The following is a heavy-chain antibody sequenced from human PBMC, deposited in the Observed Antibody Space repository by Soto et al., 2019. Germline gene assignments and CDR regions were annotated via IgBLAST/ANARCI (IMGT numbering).Heavy chain of an antibody. Sequence: PGGSLRLSCAASGFAFSTYSMNWVRQAPGKGLEWVSYISFSSTTIFYADSVRGRLTISRDNAKNSLYLQMNTLRDEDTAVYYCARDNGMAGSFDPWGQGTLVTVSS. D-gene: IGHD2-8*01. V-gene: IGHV3-48*02. CDR2: ISFSSTTI. CDR1: GFAFSTYS. J-gene: IGHJ5*02. CDR3: ARDNGMAGSFDP.